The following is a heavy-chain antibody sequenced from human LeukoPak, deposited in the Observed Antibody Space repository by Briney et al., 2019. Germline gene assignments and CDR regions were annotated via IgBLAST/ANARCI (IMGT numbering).Heavy chain of an antibody. CDR1: GGSVSGYY. V-gene: IGHV4-34*01. J-gene: IGHJ4*02. Sequence: SETLSLTCAVYGGSVSGYYWSWIRQPPGKGLEWIGEINHSGSTNYNPSLKSRVTISVDTSKNQFSLKLSSVTAADTAVYYCARKGIATNWGQGTLVTVSS. D-gene: IGHD6-13*01. CDR2: INHSGST. CDR3: ARKGIATN.